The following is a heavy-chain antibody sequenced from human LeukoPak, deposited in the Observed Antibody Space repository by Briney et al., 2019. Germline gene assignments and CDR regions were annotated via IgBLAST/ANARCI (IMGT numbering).Heavy chain of an antibody. D-gene: IGHD4-17*01. CDR3: ARASTVTTIDDY. CDR1: GYTLTGYY. V-gene: IGHV1-2*04. Sequence: ASVKVSCKASGYTLTGYYMHWVRQAPGQGLEWMGWINPNSGGTNYAQKFQGWVTMTRDTSISTAYMELSRLRSDDTAVYYCARASTVTTIDDYWGQGTLVTVSS. J-gene: IGHJ4*02. CDR2: INPNSGGT.